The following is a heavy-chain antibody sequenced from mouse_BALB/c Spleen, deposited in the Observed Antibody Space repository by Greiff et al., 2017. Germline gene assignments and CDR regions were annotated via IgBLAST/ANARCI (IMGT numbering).Heavy chain of an antibody. J-gene: IGHJ3*01. D-gene: IGHD2-1*01. Sequence: VQLKESGGGLVQPGGSRKLSCAASGFTFSSFGMHWVRQAPEKGLEWVAYISSGSSTIYYADTVKGRFTISRDKPKNTLFLQMTSLRSEDTAMYYFGYGNPFAYWGQGTLVTVSA. V-gene: IGHV5-17*02. CDR3: GYGNPFAY. CDR1: GFTFSSFG. CDR2: ISSGSSTI.